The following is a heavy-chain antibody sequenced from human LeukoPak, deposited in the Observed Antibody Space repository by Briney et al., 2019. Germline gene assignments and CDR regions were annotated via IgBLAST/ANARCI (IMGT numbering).Heavy chain of an antibody. Sequence: GGSLRLSCAASEFTFSSYGMSWVRQAPGKGLEWVSIISGLGGSTYYADSVKGRFTISRDNSKNTLYLQMNSLGAEDTAVYYCAKDGYDILTGPTNFFDYWGQGTLVTVSS. CDR2: ISGLGGST. D-gene: IGHD3-9*01. CDR3: AKDGYDILTGPTNFFDY. J-gene: IGHJ4*02. CDR1: EFTFSSYG. V-gene: IGHV3-23*01.